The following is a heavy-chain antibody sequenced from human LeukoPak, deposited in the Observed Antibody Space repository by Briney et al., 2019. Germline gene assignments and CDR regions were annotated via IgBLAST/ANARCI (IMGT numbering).Heavy chain of an antibody. CDR1: GFTFSSYG. D-gene: IGHD3-22*01. V-gene: IGHV3-30*18. CDR3: AKDVSSGYYGDYFDY. Sequence: GGSLRLSCAASGFTFSSYGMHWVRQAPGKGLEWVAVISNDGSNKDYADSVKGRFAISRDTSKNTMYVQMDSLRAEDTAVYYCAKDVSSGYYGDYFDYWGQGTLVTVSS. J-gene: IGHJ4*02. CDR2: ISNDGSNK.